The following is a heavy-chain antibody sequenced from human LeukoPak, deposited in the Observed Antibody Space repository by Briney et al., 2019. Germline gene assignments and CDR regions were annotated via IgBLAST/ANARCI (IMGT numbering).Heavy chain of an antibody. Sequence: PGGSLRLSCAASGFTFSSYWMNWARQAPGKGLEWVASINHNGNVNYYVDSVKGRFTISRDNAKNTLFLQMNSLRAEDTAVYYCTRDFDFSSAIWGQGTLVTVSS. CDR1: GFTFSSYW. CDR3: TRDFDFSSAI. CDR2: INHNGNVN. J-gene: IGHJ4*02. D-gene: IGHD3-3*01. V-gene: IGHV3-7*01.